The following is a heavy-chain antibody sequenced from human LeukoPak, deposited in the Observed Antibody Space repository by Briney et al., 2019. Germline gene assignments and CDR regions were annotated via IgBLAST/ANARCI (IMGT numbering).Heavy chain of an antibody. CDR1: GGSTSHYS. V-gene: IGHV4-59*08. CDR2: IFYSGST. Sequence: SETLSLTCTVSGGSTSHYSCSWIRQPPGKGLEWIGYIFYSGSTDYNSALKSRVTISLDPSKNQFSLKLTSVTAADTAVYYCARQDFYYYYMDVWGKGTTVTVSS. J-gene: IGHJ6*03. CDR3: ARQDFYYYYMDV. D-gene: IGHD3-3*01.